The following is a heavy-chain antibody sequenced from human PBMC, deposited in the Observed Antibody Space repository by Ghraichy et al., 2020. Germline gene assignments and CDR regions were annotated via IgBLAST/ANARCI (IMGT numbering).Heavy chain of an antibody. CDR3: AHSLRGYCSDGSCYSWLENWFDP. CDR2: IYWDDDK. J-gene: IGHJ5*02. CDR1: GFSLSTSGVG. V-gene: IGHV2-5*02. D-gene: IGHD2-15*01. Sequence: QTLSLTCTFSGFSLSTSGVGVGWIRQPPGKALEWLALIYWDDDKRYSPSLKSRLTITKDTSKNQVVLTMTNMDPVDTATYYCAHSLRGYCSDGSCYSWLENWFDPWGQGTLVTVSS.